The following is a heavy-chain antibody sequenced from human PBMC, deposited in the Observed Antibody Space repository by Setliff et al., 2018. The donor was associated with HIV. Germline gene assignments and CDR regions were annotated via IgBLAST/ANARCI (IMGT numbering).Heavy chain of an antibody. CDR1: GGSISSTGYY. J-gene: IGHJ4*02. Sequence: LSLTCTVSGGSISSTGYYWGWIRQPPGKGLEWIGSISYSGSTYYNPSLQSRVTISIDTSKDQFSLKLTSVTAADTAMYFCARHDNFDSGGYYSLYYFDYWGQGTLVTVSS. CDR3: ARHDNFDSGGYYSLYYFDY. V-gene: IGHV4-39*01. D-gene: IGHD3-22*01. CDR2: ISYSGST.